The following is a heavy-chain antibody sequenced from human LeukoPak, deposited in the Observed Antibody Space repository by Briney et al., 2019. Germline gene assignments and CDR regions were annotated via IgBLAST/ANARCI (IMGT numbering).Heavy chain of an antibody. D-gene: IGHD1-26*01. CDR3: ARDSGSFLSRAAYHSYGMDV. J-gene: IGHJ6*02. CDR1: GFTFRDYA. V-gene: IGHV3-30-3*01. CDR2: LSFDVTNR. Sequence: PGRSLRLSCAASGFTFRDYAMHWVRQAPGKGLEWVAVLSFDVTNRNYVDSVKGRFTISRDTSRNTLYLQMNSLRPEDTAVYYCARDSGSFLSRAAYHSYGMDVWGQGTTVTVSS.